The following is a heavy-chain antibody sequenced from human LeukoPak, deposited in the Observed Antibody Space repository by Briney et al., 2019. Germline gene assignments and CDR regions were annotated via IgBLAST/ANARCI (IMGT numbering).Heavy chain of an antibody. CDR3: AREGYYDILTGYYKGFDY. D-gene: IGHD3-9*01. CDR1: GFTFSSYG. J-gene: IGHJ4*02. Sequence: GRSLRLSCAASGFTFSSYGMHWVRQAPGKGLEWVAVISYDGSNKYYADSVKGRFTISRDNSKNTLYLQMNSLRAEDTAVYYCAREGYYDILTGYYKGFDYWGQGTLVTVSS. V-gene: IGHV3-30*03. CDR2: ISYDGSNK.